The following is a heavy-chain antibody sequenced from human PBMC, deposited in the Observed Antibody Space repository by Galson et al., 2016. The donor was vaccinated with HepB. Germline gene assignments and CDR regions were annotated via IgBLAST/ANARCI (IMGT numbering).Heavy chain of an antibody. CDR3: ARYKRYYHGSGRVNYYYIMDV. CDR1: GGSFSDHY. Sequence: ETLSLTCAVYGGSFSDHYWNWIRQPPGKGLEWIGEINHGGSTNYNPSLKSRVTMTVDTSKNEFSLKLNSVTAADTAVYYFARYKRYYHGSGRVNYYYIMDVWGQGTTVIVSS. J-gene: IGHJ6*02. D-gene: IGHD3-10*01. V-gene: IGHV4-34*01. CDR2: INHGGST.